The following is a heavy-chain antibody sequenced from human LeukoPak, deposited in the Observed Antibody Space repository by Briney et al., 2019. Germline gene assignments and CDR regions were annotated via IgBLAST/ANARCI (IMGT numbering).Heavy chain of an antibody. J-gene: IGHJ3*02. CDR3: AREGYRLGRGLDAYDI. CDR2: ISSSGDII. CDR1: GFNFSNYA. D-gene: IGHD5-24*01. V-gene: IGHV3-48*03. Sequence: PGGSLRLSCAASGFNFSNYAMNWVRQAPGKGLECVSYISSSGDIIYHADSVKGRFTISRDNAKNSLYLQMNSLRDDDTAVYYCAREGYRLGRGLDAYDIWGQGTMVTVSS.